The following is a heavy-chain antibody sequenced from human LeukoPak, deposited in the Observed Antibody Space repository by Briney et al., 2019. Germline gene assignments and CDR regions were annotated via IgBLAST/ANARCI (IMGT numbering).Heavy chain of an antibody. J-gene: IGHJ3*02. CDR3: AREGGQLLLEAFDI. Sequence: GASVKVSCKASGYTFTSYGISWVRQAPGQGLEWMGWISAYNGNTNYAQKLQGRVTMTTDTSTSTAYMELRSLRSNDTAVYYCAREGGQLLLEAFDIWGQGTMVTVSS. D-gene: IGHD2-2*01. CDR1: GYTFTSYG. CDR2: ISAYNGNT. V-gene: IGHV1-18*01.